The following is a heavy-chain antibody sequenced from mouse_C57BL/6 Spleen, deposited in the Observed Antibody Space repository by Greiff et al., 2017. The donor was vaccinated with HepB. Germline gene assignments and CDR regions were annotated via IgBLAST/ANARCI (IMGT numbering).Heavy chain of an antibody. CDR3: ARGTMVRDFDY. CDR1: GFTFSSYA. V-gene: IGHV5-4*01. Sequence: EVQLVESGGGLVKPGGSLKLSCAASGFTFSSYAMSWVRQTPEKRLEWVATISDGGSYTYYPDNVKGRFTNSRDNAKNNLYLQMSHLKSEDTAMYYCARGTMVRDFDYWGQGTTLTVSS. CDR2: ISDGGSYT. D-gene: IGHD2-2*01. J-gene: IGHJ2*01.